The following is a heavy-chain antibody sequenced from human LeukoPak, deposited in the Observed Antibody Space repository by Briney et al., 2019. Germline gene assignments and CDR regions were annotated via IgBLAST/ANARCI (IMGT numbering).Heavy chain of an antibody. J-gene: IGHJ5*02. CDR3: ARDHLLFRQPPNWFDP. CDR1: GYTFSDYY. CDR2: INPDSGGT. V-gene: IGHV1-2*02. Sequence: VASVKVSCKASGYTFSDYYMHWVRQAPGQGLEWMGWINPDSGGTKYAQKFQDRVTMTSDTSISTAYMELSRLRSDDTAVYYCARDHLLFRQPPNWFDPWGQGTLVTVSS. D-gene: IGHD1-14*01.